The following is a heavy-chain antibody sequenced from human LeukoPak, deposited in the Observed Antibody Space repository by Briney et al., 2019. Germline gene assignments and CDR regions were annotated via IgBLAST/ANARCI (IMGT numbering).Heavy chain of an antibody. D-gene: IGHD5-12*01. CDR1: GGSISSSSYY. J-gene: IGHJ4*02. CDR2: IYYSGST. CDR3: ASEIYYFDY. V-gene: IGHV4-39*01. Sequence: SETLSLTCTVYGGSISSSSYYWGWIRQPPGKGLEWIGSIYYSGSTYYNPSLKSRVTISVDTSKNQFSLKLSSVTAADTAVYCCASEIYYFDYWGQGTLVTVSS.